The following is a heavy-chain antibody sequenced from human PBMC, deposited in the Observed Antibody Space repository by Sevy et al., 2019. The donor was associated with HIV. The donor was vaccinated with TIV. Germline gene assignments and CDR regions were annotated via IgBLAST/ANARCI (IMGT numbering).Heavy chain of an antibody. CDR1: GYTLTRLA. V-gene: IGHV1-24*01. J-gene: IGHJ4*02. CDR3: ATTKDYYENSGDPFDY. Sequence: ASVKVSCKVSGYTLTRLAMHWVRQAPGKGLEWMGSFDPEDNERIYAQKWQGRFSMTEDTSTDTAYMELSNLRSEDTAVYYCATTKDYYENSGDPFDYWGQCTLVTVSS. CDR2: FDPEDNER. D-gene: IGHD3-22*01.